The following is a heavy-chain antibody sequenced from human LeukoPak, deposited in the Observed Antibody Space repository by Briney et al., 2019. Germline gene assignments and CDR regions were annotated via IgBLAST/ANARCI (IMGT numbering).Heavy chain of an antibody. CDR3: ATGIAAAGPFDY. J-gene: IGHJ4*02. Sequence: GGSLRLSCAASGFTFSSNYMSWVRQAPGKGLEWVSVIYSGGSTYYADSVKGRFTISRDNSKNTLYLQMNSLRAEDTAVYYCATGIAAAGPFDYWGQGTLVTVSS. CDR2: IYSGGST. CDR1: GFTFSSNY. V-gene: IGHV3-53*01. D-gene: IGHD6-13*01.